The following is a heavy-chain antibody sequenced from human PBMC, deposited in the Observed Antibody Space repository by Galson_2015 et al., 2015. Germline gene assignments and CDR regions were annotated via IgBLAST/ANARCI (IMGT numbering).Heavy chain of an antibody. CDR3: ARQPRYCSGGSCYPGAFDI. CDR1: GYSFTSYW. J-gene: IGHJ3*02. CDR2: IYPGDSDT. Sequence: QSGAEVKKPGESLKISCKGSGYSFTSYWIGWVRQMPGKGLEWMGIIYPGDSDTGYSPSFQGQVAISADKSISTAYLQWSSLKASDTAMYYCARQPRYCSGGSCYPGAFDIWGQGTMVTVSS. D-gene: IGHD2-15*01. V-gene: IGHV5-51*01.